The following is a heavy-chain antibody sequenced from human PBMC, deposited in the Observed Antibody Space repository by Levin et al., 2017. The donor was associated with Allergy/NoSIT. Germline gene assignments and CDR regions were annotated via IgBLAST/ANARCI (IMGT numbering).Heavy chain of an antibody. CDR2: ISYDGSNK. D-gene: IGHD6-19*01. CDR3: ARGLAGYSSGGYFFY. V-gene: IGHV3-30-3*01. CDR1: GFTFSSYA. J-gene: IGHJ4*02. Sequence: GGSLRLSCAASGFTFSSYAMHWVRQAPGKGLEWVAVISYDGSNKYYADSVKGRFTISRDNSKNTLYLQMNSLRAEDTAVYYCARGLAGYSSGGYFFYWGQGTLVTVSS.